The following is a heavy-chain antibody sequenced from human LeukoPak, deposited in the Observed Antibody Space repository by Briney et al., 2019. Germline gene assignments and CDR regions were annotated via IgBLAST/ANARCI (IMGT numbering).Heavy chain of an antibody. Sequence: GGSLRLSCAASGFTFSDYYMSWVRQAPGKGLEGVSYISSSGSTIYYADSVKGRFTISRDNAKNSLYLQMNSLRAEDTAVYYCARDRTLYSYGTYYWGQGTLVTVSS. CDR2: ISSSGSTI. V-gene: IGHV3-11*01. CDR1: GFTFSDYY. J-gene: IGHJ4*02. CDR3: ARDRTLYSYGTYY. D-gene: IGHD5-18*01.